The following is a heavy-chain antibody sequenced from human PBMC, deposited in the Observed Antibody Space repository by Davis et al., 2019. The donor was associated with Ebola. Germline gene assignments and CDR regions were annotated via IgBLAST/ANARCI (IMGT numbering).Heavy chain of an antibody. J-gene: IGHJ4*02. D-gene: IGHD6-13*01. CDR3: ARGQPAAAGADY. V-gene: IGHV3-30-3*01. CDR1: GFTFSSYA. Sequence: GESLKISCAASGFTFSSYAMHWVRQAPGKGLEWVAVISYDGSNKYYADSVKGRFTISRDNAKNSLYLQMNSLRAEDTAVYYCARGQPAAAGADYWGQGTLVTVSS. CDR2: ISYDGSNK.